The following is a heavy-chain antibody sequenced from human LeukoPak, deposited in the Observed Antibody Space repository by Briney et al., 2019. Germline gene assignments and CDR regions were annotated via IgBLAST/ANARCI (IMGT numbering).Heavy chain of an antibody. D-gene: IGHD6-6*01. CDR2: IYYSGST. Sequence: SETLSLTCTVSGGSISSSSYYWGWIRQPPGKGLEWIGSIYYSGSTYYNPSLKSRVTISVDTSKNQFSLKLSSVTAADTAVYYCARSIAGRLYYFDYWGQGTLVTVSS. J-gene: IGHJ4*02. CDR1: GGSISSSSYY. CDR3: ARSIAGRLYYFDY. V-gene: IGHV4-39*07.